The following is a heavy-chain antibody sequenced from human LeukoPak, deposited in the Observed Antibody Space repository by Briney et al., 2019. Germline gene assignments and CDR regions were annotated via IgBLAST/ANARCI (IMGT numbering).Heavy chain of an antibody. CDR3: AKVFTTYYDILTGPAPYYYNYMDV. J-gene: IGHJ6*03. D-gene: IGHD3-9*01. V-gene: IGHV3-30*02. CDR1: GFTFSSYG. Sequence: GGSLRLSCAASGFTFSSYGMHWVRQAPGKGLEWVAFIRYDGSNKYYADSVKGRFTISRDNSKNTLYLQMNSLRAEDTAVYYCAKVFTTYYDILTGPAPYYYNYMDVWGKGTTVTISS. CDR2: IRYDGSNK.